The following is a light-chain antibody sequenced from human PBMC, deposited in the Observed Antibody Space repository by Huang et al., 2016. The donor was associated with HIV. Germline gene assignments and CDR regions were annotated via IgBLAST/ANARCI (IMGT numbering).Light chain of an antibody. J-gene: IGKJ4*01. V-gene: IGKV3-11*01. CDR3: QQRGAWPLT. Sequence: DIVLTQSPVTLSLSPGQRATLSCRASQNINNYLVWYQQKPGQAPRLLSYDSFNRATGIPARFSGSGSGTDFTLTINTLEPEDFAVYYCQQRGAWPLTFGGGTKVEIK. CDR2: DSF. CDR1: QNINNY.